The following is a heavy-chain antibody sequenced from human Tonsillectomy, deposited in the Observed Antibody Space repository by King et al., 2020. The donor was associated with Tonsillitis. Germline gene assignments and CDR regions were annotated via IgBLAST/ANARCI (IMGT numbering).Heavy chain of an antibody. J-gene: IGHJ4*02. CDR1: GGTFSSYA. V-gene: IGHV1-69*01. CDR2: IIPIFCTA. CDR3: ARAKEHDGIAPLGY. D-gene: IGHD6-6*01. Sequence: QLVQSGAEVKKPGSSVKVSCKASGGTFSSYAISWVRQAPGQGLEWMGGIIPIFCTANYAQNFQGRVTITADESTSTAYMELSSLRSEDTAVYYCARAKEHDGIAPLGYWGQGTLVTVSS.